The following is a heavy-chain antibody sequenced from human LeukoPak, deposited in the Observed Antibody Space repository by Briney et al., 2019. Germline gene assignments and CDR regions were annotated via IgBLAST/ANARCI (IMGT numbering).Heavy chain of an antibody. V-gene: IGHV3-33*01. J-gene: IGHJ4*02. CDR3: ARVERWLPIFDY. CDR2: IWYDGSNK. CDR1: GFTFSSYG. Sequence: GRSLRLSCAASGFTFSSYGMHWVRQAPGKGLEWVAVIWYDGSNKYYADSVKGRFTISRDNSKSTLYLQMNSLRAEDTAVYYCARVERWLPIFDYWGQGTLVTVSS. D-gene: IGHD5-24*01.